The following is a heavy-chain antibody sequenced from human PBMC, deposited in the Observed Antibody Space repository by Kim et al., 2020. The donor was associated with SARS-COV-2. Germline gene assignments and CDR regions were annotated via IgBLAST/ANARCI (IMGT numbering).Heavy chain of an antibody. CDR3: ARGRVSGYRGYDPYYGLDV. J-gene: IGHJ6*02. V-gene: IGHV1-18*01. CDR2: ITIYTGNT. Sequence: ASVKVSCKASGYTFTSYGISWVRQAPGQGPEWMGWITIYTGNTNYAQKLQGRVTMTTDTSTSTAYMELRSLRSDDTAVYYCARGRVSGYRGYDPYYGLDVWGPGTPGTVSS. D-gene: IGHD5-12*01. CDR1: GYTFTSYG.